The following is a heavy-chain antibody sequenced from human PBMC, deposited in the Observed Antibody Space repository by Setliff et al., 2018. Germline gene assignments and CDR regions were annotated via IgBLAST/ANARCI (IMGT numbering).Heavy chain of an antibody. Sequence: PSETLSLTCTVSGDSISSRTYYWSWIRQPAGKGLEWIGHIYTSWSTNYNPSLKSRLTISVDKSTNQFSLKLNSVTAADTAVYYCVRTDYSDGRYSMDVWGKGTTVTVSS. CDR2: IYTSWST. D-gene: IGHD6-19*01. V-gene: IGHV4-61*09. J-gene: IGHJ6*03. CDR1: GDSISSRTYY. CDR3: VRTDYSDGRYSMDV.